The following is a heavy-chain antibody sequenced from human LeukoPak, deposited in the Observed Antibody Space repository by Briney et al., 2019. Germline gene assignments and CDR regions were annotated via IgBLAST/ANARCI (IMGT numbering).Heavy chain of an antibody. CDR3: ARDIPSSSWYCD. J-gene: IGHJ4*02. Sequence: ASVKASCKASGGTFSSYAISWVRQAPGQGLEWMGRIIPILGIANYAQKFQGRVTITADKSTSTAYMELSSLRSEDTAVYYCARDIPSSSWYCDWGQGTLVTVSS. CDR2: IIPILGIA. CDR1: GGTFSSYA. V-gene: IGHV1-69*04. D-gene: IGHD6-13*01.